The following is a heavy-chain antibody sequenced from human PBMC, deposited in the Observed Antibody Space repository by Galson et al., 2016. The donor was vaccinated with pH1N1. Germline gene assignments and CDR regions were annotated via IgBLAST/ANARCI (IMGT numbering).Heavy chain of an antibody. V-gene: IGHV4-31*03. CDR2: IYYSGST. CDR1: GGSISSGGYY. D-gene: IGHD6-13*01. Sequence: TLSLTCTVSGGSISSGGYYWSWIRQHPGKGLEWIGYIYYSGSTYYNPSLKRRVTISVDTSKNQFSLKLSSVTAADTAVYYCARAQAAADPYYYYYMDVWGKGTTVTVSS. J-gene: IGHJ6*03. CDR3: ARAQAAADPYYYYYMDV.